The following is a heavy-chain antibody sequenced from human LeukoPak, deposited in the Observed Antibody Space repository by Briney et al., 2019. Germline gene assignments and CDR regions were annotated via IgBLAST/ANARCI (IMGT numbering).Heavy chain of an antibody. CDR1: GFSFSSYS. Sequence: GGALRLSCAASGFSFSSYSMTWVRQAPGKGVEWVSNIRRNGGDRYYADSVKGRFTISRDNSKNTVYLEMNSLRVEDTAVYYCAKGGYDSWFDPWGQGTLVTVSS. D-gene: IGHD3-3*01. CDR3: AKGGYDSWFDP. CDR2: IRRNGGDR. J-gene: IGHJ5*02. V-gene: IGHV3-23*01.